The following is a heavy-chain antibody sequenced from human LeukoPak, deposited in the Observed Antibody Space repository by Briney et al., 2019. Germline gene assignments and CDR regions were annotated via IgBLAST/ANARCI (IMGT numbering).Heavy chain of an antibody. J-gene: IGHJ4*02. CDR1: GFTFSSYG. V-gene: IGHV3-30*18. CDR2: ISYDGSNK. CDR3: AKVTQY. Sequence: GGSLRLSYAASGFTFSSYGMHWVRQAPGKGLEWVALISYDGSNKYYADSVKGRFTISRDNSKNALYLQMNSLRAEDTAVYYCAKVTQYWGQGTLVTVSS.